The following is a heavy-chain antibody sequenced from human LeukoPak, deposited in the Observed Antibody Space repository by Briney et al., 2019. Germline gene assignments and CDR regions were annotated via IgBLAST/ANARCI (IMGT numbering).Heavy chain of an antibody. CDR3: ARGRGYYDSSGRDY. V-gene: IGHV1-8*03. J-gene: IGHJ4*02. Sequence: ASVKVSCKASGYTFTSYDINWVRQATGQGLEWMGWMNPNSGNTGYAQKFQGRVTITRNTSISTAYMELSSLRSEGTAVYYCARGRGYYDSSGRDYWGQGTLVTVSS. CDR1: GYTFTSYD. D-gene: IGHD3-22*01. CDR2: MNPNSGNT.